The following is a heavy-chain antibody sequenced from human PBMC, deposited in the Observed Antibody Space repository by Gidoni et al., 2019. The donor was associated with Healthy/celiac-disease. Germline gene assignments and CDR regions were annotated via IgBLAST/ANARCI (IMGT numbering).Heavy chain of an antibody. J-gene: IGHJ4*02. D-gene: IGHD2-15*01. V-gene: IGHV5-51*01. CDR1: GYSFTSYW. Sequence: EVQLVQSGAEVKKPGESLKISCKGSGYSFTSYWIGWVRQMPGKGLEWMGIIYPGDSDTRYSPSFQGQVTISADKSISTAYLQWSSLKASDTAMYYCARARRYCSGGSCYQYYFDYWGQGTLVTVSS. CDR2: IYPGDSDT. CDR3: ARARRYCSGGSCYQYYFDY.